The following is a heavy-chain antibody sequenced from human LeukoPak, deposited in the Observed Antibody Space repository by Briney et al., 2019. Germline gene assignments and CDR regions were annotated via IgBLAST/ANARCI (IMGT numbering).Heavy chain of an antibody. D-gene: IGHD4-17*01. J-gene: IGHJ6*03. V-gene: IGHV4-31*03. CDR3: ARHYGDYGPAPHYYYYYMDV. CDR2: IYYSGST. CDR1: GGSISSGGYY. Sequence: SETLSLTCTVSGGSISSGGYYWSWIRQHSGKGLEWIGYIYYSGSTYYNPSLKSRVTISVDTSKNQFSLKLSSVTAADTAVYYCARHYGDYGPAPHYYYYYMDVWGKGTTVTVSS.